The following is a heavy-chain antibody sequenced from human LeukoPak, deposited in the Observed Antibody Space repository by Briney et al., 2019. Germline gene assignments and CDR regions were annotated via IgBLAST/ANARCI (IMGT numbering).Heavy chain of an antibody. CDR3: ARAITLTTVITHFDY. V-gene: IGHV3-11*01. J-gene: IGHJ4*02. Sequence: GGSLRLSCAASGFTFSDYYMSWIRQAPGEGLEWVSYISSSGSTIYYADSVKGRFTISRDNAKNSLYLQMNSLRAEDTAVYYCARAITLTTVITHFDYWGQGTLVTVSS. CDR2: ISSSGSTI. CDR1: GFTFSDYY. D-gene: IGHD4-17*01.